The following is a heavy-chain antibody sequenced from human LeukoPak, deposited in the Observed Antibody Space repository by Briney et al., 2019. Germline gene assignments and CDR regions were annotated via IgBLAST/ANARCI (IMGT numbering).Heavy chain of an antibody. CDR2: IYYSGST. V-gene: IGHV4-61*01. CDR3: ASSPPISYYYYGMDV. CDR1: GGSFSSGSYY. J-gene: IGHJ6*02. D-gene: IGHD3-3*01. Sequence: PSETLSLTCTVSGGSFSSGSYYWSWIRQPPGKGLEWIGYIYYSGSTNYNPSLKSRVTISVDKSKNQFSLKLSSVTAADTAVYYCASSPPISYYYYGMDVWGQGTTVTVSS.